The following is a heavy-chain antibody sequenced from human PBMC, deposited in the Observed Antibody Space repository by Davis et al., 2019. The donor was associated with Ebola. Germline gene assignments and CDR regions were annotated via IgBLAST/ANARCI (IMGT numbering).Heavy chain of an antibody. D-gene: IGHD3-10*01. J-gene: IGHJ3*02. CDR2: IWYDGSSE. CDR1: GFTFSSYG. V-gene: IGHV3-33*07. Sequence: GESLKISCAASGFTFSSYGMSWVRQAPGKGLEGVAHIWYDGSSENYADSVTGRFTISRDNSKKTLYLQMNSLRVEDTGLYYCVREGSIHAFDIWGQGTMVTVS. CDR3: VREGSIHAFDI.